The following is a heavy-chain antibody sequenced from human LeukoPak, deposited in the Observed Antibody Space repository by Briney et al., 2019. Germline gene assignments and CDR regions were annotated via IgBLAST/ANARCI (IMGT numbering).Heavy chain of an antibody. CDR2: LYSGGTI. J-gene: IGHJ4*02. CDR1: GFTVNSNY. CDR3: VRRMGHD. D-gene: IGHD2-8*01. V-gene: IGHV3-66*04. Sequence: GGSLRLSCAASGFTVNSNYMAWVRQTPGKGLEWVSVLYSGGTIHYADSVKGRFTISRDNSKNSLYLQMNNLRADGTAVYYCVRRMGHDWGQGTLVTVSS.